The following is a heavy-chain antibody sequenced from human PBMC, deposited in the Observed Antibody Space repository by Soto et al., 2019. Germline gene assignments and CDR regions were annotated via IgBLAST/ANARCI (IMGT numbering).Heavy chain of an antibody. CDR1: GDSITSSSHY. V-gene: IGHV4-39*01. D-gene: IGHD6-6*01. J-gene: IGHJ4*02. Sequence: QLQLQESGPGLVKPSETLSLTCTVSGDSITSSSHYWGWIRQPPGKGLECIANIYYDGNTYYNPSLKSRVAISLDPSNNQSSLRLNSVTAADTAVYYCARSSIEPRVFMYPFDSWGQGTLVTVSS. CDR2: IYYDGNT. CDR3: ARSSIEPRVFMYPFDS.